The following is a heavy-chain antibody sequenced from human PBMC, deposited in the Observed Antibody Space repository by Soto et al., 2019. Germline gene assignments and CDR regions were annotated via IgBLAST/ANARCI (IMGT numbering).Heavy chain of an antibody. CDR2: IYYSGST. CDR1: GGSISSSSYY. V-gene: IGHV4-39*01. Sequence: SETQSLTCTVSGGSISSSSYYWGWIRQPPGKGLEWIGSIYYSGSTYYNPSLKSRVTISVDTSKNQFSLKLSSVTAADTAVYYCATTRTIVVVPAAIREYYYYYGMDVWGQGTTVTVSS. D-gene: IGHD2-2*01. J-gene: IGHJ6*02. CDR3: ATTRTIVVVPAAIREYYYYYGMDV.